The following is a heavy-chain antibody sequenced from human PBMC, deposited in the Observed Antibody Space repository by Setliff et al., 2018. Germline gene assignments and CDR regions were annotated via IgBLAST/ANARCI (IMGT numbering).Heavy chain of an antibody. J-gene: IGHJ4*02. D-gene: IGHD3-3*01. CDR1: GGTFSSYA. Sequence: GASVKVSCKASGGTFSSYAISWVRQAPGQGLEWMGGVIPIFGTANYAQKFQGRVTITADESTSTAYMELSSLRSEDTAVYYCASSRDYNFWSGYYSPLDYWGQGTLVTVSS. CDR2: VIPIFGTA. V-gene: IGHV1-69*13. CDR3: ASSRDYNFWSGYYSPLDY.